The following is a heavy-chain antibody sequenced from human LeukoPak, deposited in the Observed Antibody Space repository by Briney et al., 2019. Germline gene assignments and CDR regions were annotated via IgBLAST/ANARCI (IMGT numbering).Heavy chain of an antibody. CDR3: GRDLDPSAAGRPIGY. V-gene: IGHV3-74*01. CDR2: INTDGSST. Sequence: PGGSLRLSCAASGFTFSTYWMHWVRQAPGKGLVWVSRINTDGSSTTYADSVKGRFTISRDNAKNTLYLQMNSLRAEDTAVYYCGRDLDPSAAGRPIGYWGQGTLVTVSS. J-gene: IGHJ4*02. CDR1: GFTFSTYW. D-gene: IGHD6-13*01.